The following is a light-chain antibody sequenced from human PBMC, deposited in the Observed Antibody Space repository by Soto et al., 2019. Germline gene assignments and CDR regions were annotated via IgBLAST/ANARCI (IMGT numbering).Light chain of an antibody. CDR1: QGISNY. Sequence: DIQMTQSPSSLSASVGDRVTITCRASQGISNYLAWYQQKPGKVPKLLIYAASTLQSGVPFRFSGSGSGTDFTLTICSLQPEDVGTYYCQKYNSAPWTFGQGTKVDIK. J-gene: IGKJ1*01. CDR2: AAS. CDR3: QKYNSAPWT. V-gene: IGKV1-27*01.